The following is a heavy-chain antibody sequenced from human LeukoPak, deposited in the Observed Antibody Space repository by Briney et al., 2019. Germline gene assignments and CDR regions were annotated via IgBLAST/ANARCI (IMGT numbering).Heavy chain of an antibody. CDR3: ARGNLIAARPFDY. Sequence: SVKVSCKASGGTFSSYAISWVRQAPGQGLEWMGGIIPIFGTANYAQKFQGRVTITTDESTSTAYMELSSLRSEDTAVYYCARGNLIAARPFDYWGQGTLVTVSS. J-gene: IGHJ4*02. CDR1: GGTFSSYA. V-gene: IGHV1-69*05. D-gene: IGHD6-6*01. CDR2: IIPIFGTA.